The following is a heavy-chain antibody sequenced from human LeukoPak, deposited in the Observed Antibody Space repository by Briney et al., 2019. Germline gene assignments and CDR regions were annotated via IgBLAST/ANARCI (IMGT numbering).Heavy chain of an antibody. D-gene: IGHD2-2*01. CDR3: AKDRADIVVVPAALLDY. CDR1: GFTFSSYG. Sequence: GGSLRLSCAASGFTFSSYGMSWVRQAPGKGLEWVSGISGSGDSIYYADSVKGRFTISRDNSKNTLFLQMNSLRVEDTAVYYCAKDRADIVVVPAALLDYWGQGTLVTVSS. V-gene: IGHV3-23*01. J-gene: IGHJ4*02. CDR2: ISGSGDSI.